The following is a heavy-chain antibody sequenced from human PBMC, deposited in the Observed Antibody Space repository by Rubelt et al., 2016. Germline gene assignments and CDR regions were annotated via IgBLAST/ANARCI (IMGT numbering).Heavy chain of an antibody. CDR1: GASFGDYY. CDR3: ARGPFKWHRY. CDR2: IKHSGST. J-gene: IGHJ4*02. D-gene: IGHD2-8*01. Sequence: QVQLQQWGAGLLKPSETLSLTRAVYGASFGDYYWAWIRLPPGKGREWGGEIKHSGSTSHKSSLRSRVTMSVDTSKNQLTLKLYDVTATDTAVYYCARGPFKWHRYWGQGTLVTVSS. V-gene: IGHV4-34*01.